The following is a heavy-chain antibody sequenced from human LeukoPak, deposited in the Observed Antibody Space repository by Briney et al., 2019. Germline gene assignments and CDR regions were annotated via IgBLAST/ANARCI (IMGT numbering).Heavy chain of an antibody. V-gene: IGHV3-7*01. CDR3: ARDGRSPTYYYDSSGPDY. CDR1: GFTFSSYW. Sequence: GGSLRLFCAASGFTFSSYWMSWVRQSPGKGLEWVANVKQDGSEKYYVDSVKGRFTISRDNAKNSLYLQMNSLRAEDTAVYYCARDGRSPTYYYDSSGPDYWGQGTLVTVSS. J-gene: IGHJ4*02. D-gene: IGHD3-22*01. CDR2: VKQDGSEK.